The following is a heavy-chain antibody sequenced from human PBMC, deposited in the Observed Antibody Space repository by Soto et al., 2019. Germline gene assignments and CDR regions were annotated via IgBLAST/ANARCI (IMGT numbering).Heavy chain of an antibody. Sequence: GGSLRLSCVVSGFSFRIYSMNWVRQAPGKGLEWISYISSDSGTIYYADSLKGRFTISRDNGKNSLYLQMNSLTDEDTAVYYSARGRLWSFDFWGQGTLVTVSS. D-gene: IGHD3-10*01. V-gene: IGHV3-48*02. CDR3: ARGRLWSFDF. CDR1: GFSFRIYS. J-gene: IGHJ4*02. CDR2: ISSDSGTI.